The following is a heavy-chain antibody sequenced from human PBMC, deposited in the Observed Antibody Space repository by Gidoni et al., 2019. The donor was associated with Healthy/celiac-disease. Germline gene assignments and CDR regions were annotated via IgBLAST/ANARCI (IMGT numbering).Heavy chain of an antibody. Sequence: EVQLVQSGAEVKQPGESLRISCKGSGYSFTSYWISWVRQMPGKGLEWMGRIDPSDSYTNYSPSFQGHVTISADKSISTAYLQWSSLKASDTAMYYCARVGRAHYYMDVWGKGTTVTVSS. CDR1: GYSFTSYW. CDR2: IDPSDSYT. D-gene: IGHD1-26*01. CDR3: ARVGRAHYYMDV. J-gene: IGHJ6*03. V-gene: IGHV5-10-1*03.